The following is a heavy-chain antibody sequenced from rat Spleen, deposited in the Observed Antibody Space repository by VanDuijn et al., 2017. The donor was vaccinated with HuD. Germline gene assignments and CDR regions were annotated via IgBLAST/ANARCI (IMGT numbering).Heavy chain of an antibody. Sequence: EVQLVDSGGGLVHPGKSLRLSCAASGFTSSDYNLPWVRQAPTKGLEWVATISYDGSSTYYRDSVKGRFTVSRDNAKSTLYLQMDSLRSEETATYYCATPLFDYWGQGVMVTVSS. CDR2: ISYDGSST. CDR3: ATPLFDY. V-gene: IGHV5-7*01. J-gene: IGHJ2*01. CDR1: GFTSSDYN.